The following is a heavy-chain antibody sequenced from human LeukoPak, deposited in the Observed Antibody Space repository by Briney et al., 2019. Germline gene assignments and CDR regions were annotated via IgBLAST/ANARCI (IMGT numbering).Heavy chain of an antibody. CDR2: IYYSGST. Sequence: PSETLSLTCTVSGGSIRGSHWSWIRQPPGKGLEWIGYIYYSGSTDYNPSLKSRVTISVDTSKNQFSLKLNSMTAADTAVYYCARTTTKYNTYDYWGQGTLVTVSS. D-gene: IGHD4-17*01. CDR1: GGSIRGSH. J-gene: IGHJ4*02. V-gene: IGHV4-59*01. CDR3: ARTTTKYNTYDY.